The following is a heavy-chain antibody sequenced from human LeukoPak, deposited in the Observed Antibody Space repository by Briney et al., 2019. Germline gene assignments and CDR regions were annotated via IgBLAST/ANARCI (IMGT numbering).Heavy chain of an antibody. CDR1: GYTFSGFY. V-gene: IGHV1-2*02. CDR3: ARGYCSGGSCYSYYYYNYMDV. J-gene: IGHJ6*03. Sequence: ASVKVSCKASGYTFSGFYIHWVRQAPGQGLEWMGWINPNSGVTNYAQKLQGRVTITRDTSIDTAYMQLSRLRSDDTAVYYCARGYCSGGSCYSYYYYNYMDVWGKGTTVTVSS. D-gene: IGHD2-15*01. CDR2: INPNSGVT.